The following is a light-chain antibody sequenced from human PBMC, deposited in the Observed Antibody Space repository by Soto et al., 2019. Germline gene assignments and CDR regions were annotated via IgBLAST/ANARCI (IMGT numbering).Light chain of an antibody. Sequence: QSALTQPASVSGSPGQSITISCTGTSSDVGGYNYVSWYQQHPGKAPKLMIYDVSNRPSGVSNRFSGSKSRNTASLTISGLQAEDEADYYCSSYTSSSTLEVGGGTKLTVL. CDR1: SSDVGGYNY. V-gene: IGLV2-14*01. CDR3: SSYTSSSTLE. J-gene: IGLJ2*01. CDR2: DVS.